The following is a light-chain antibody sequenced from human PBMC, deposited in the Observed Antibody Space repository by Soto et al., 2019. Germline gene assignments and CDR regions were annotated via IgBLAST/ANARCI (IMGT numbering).Light chain of an antibody. Sequence: DIQMTQSPSTLSASVGYRVTMTCLASQSISSWLAWYQQKPGKAPKLLIYDASSLESGVPSRFSGSGSGTEFTLTISSLQPEDFATYYCQQTYSTPPTFGQGTKVDI. CDR2: DAS. J-gene: IGKJ1*01. CDR1: QSISSW. CDR3: QQTYSTPPT. V-gene: IGKV1-5*01.